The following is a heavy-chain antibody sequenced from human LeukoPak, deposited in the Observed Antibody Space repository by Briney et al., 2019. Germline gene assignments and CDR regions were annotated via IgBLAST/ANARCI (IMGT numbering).Heavy chain of an antibody. J-gene: IGHJ4*02. V-gene: IGHV1-18*01. CDR1: GYTFTSYG. Sequence: ASVKVSCKASGYTFTSYGISWVRQAPGQGLEWMGWISAYNGNTNYAQKLQGRVTMTTDTSTSTAYMELRSLRSDDTAVYYCARDEGGQYLRYFDWLSTLHVDYWGQGTLVTVSS. CDR3: ARDEGGQYLRYFDWLSTLHVDY. CDR2: ISAYNGNT. D-gene: IGHD3-9*01.